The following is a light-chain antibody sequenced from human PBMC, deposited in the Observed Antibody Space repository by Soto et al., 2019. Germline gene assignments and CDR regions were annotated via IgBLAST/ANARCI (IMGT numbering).Light chain of an antibody. CDR3: QSYDSSLSGSV. J-gene: IGLJ2*01. Sequence: QPVVTQPPSVCGAPGQRVTISCTGSSSNIGAGYDVHWYQQLPGTAPKLLIYGNSNRPSGVPDRFSGSKSGTSASLAITGLQAEDEADYYCQSYDSSLSGSVFGGGTKLTVL. CDR1: SSNIGAGYD. V-gene: IGLV1-40*01. CDR2: GNS.